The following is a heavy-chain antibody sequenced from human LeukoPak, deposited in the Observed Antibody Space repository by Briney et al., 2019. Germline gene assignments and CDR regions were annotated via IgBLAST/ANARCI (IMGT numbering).Heavy chain of an antibody. J-gene: IGHJ4*02. CDR2: ISGSGGST. CDR1: GFTFSSYA. V-gene: IGHV3-23*01. CDR3: AKEGKYSSGWYGGDYFDY. D-gene: IGHD6-19*01. Sequence: GVSLRLSCAASGFTFSSYAMSWVRQAPGKGLEWVSAISGSGGSTYYADSVKGRFTISRDNSKNTLYLQMNGLRAEDTAVYYCAKEGKYSSGWYGGDYFDYWGQGTLVTVSS.